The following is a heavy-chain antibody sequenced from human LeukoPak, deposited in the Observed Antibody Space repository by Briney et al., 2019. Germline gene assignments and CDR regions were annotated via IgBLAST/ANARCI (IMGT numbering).Heavy chain of an antibody. CDR3: AKEKGGSGSYYCIDY. CDR1: GFTFSNFG. V-gene: IGHV3-23*01. CDR2: ISGSGGST. J-gene: IGHJ4*02. D-gene: IGHD3-10*01. Sequence: GGSLRLSCKSSGFTFSNFGIHWVRQAPGKGLEWVSAISGSGGSTYYADSVKGRFTISRDNSKNTLYLQMNSLRAEDTAVYYCAKEKGGSGSYYCIDYWGQGTLVTVSS.